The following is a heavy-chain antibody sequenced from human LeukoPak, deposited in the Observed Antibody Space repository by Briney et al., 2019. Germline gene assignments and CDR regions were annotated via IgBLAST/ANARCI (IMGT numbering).Heavy chain of an antibody. V-gene: IGHV1-2*02. CDR1: GYTFTGYY. CDR2: INPNNGGT. CDR3: ARGGSRSSGAFDI. D-gene: IGHD6-13*01. Sequence: SVKVSCKASGYTFTGYYLHWVRQAPGQGLEWVVWINPNNGGTNYAQTFQGRVTMTRDTSISTAYMELSRLRFDDTAVYYCARGGSRSSGAFDIWGQGTMVTVSS. J-gene: IGHJ3*02.